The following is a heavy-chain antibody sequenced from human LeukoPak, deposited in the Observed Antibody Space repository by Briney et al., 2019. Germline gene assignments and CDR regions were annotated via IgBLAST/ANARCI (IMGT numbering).Heavy chain of an antibody. Sequence: PSETLSLTCAVCGGSFSGYYWSLVRQPPGKGLEWIGEINHSGSTNYNPSLKSRVTISVDTSKNQFSLKLSSVTAADTAVYYCASYPYGSGSYHFWGQGTLVTVSS. V-gene: IGHV4-34*01. CDR2: INHSGST. J-gene: IGHJ4*02. CDR1: GGSFSGYY. D-gene: IGHD3-10*01. CDR3: ASYPYGSGSYHF.